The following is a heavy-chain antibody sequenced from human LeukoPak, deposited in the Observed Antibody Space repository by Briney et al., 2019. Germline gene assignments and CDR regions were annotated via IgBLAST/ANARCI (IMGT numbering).Heavy chain of an antibody. V-gene: IGHV1-69*01. J-gene: IGHJ6*03. CDR3: ARGMSVGYCSSTSCRTYYYYYMDV. D-gene: IGHD2-2*01. Sequence: SVKVSCKASGGTFSSYAISWVRQAPGQGLEWMGGIIPIFGTANYAQKFQGRGTTTAAESTSTAYMELSSLRSEDTAVYYCARGMSVGYCSSTSCRTYYYYYMDVWGKGTTVTVSS. CDR1: GGTFSSYA. CDR2: IIPIFGTA.